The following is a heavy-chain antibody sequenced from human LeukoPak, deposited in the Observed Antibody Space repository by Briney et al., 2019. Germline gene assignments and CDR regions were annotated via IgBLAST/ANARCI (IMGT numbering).Heavy chain of an antibody. CDR1: GFTFSRFA. V-gene: IGHV3-23*01. D-gene: IGHD3-22*01. J-gene: IGHJ4*02. Sequence: GGSLRHSCAASGFTFSRFAMSWVRQAPGKGLEWVSSISGSDRTTYYADSVKGRFTISRDNSKNILYLQMNSLRADDTAVYYCAKDGNYFDSSGYLIPFDYWGQGTLVTVSS. CDR2: ISGSDRTT. CDR3: AKDGNYFDSSGYLIPFDY.